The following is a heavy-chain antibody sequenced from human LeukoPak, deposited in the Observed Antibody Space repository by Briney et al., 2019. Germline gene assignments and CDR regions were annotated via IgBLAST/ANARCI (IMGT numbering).Heavy chain of an antibody. D-gene: IGHD3-22*01. J-gene: IGHJ4*02. V-gene: IGHV3-13*03. CDR3: ARDSIAAASRATYYYDSRARREIDY. Sequence: GGSLRLSCAACGFTFSSYDMHWVRQATGKGLEWVSAIGTAGDTYYPGSVKGQFTISRENAKNSSYLQMNSLRAGDTAVYYCARDSIAAASRATYYYDSRARREIDYWGQGTLVTVSS. CDR2: IGTAGDT. CDR1: GFTFSSYD.